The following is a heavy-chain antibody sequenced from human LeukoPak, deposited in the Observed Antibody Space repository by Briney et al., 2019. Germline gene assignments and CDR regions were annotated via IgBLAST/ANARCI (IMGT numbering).Heavy chain of an antibody. Sequence: GGSLRLSCADSGTTFSSYWMSWVRQAPGKGLEWVANIKQDGGEKYYVDSVKGRFTISRDNAKNSLYLQMNNLRVEDTAVYYCARDGRPLDYWGQGTLVTVSS. J-gene: IGHJ4*02. CDR3: ARDGRPLDY. V-gene: IGHV3-7*03. CDR1: GTTFSSYW. CDR2: IKQDGGEK.